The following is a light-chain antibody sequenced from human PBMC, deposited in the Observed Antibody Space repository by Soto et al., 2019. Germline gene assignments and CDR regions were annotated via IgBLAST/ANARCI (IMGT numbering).Light chain of an antibody. J-gene: IGKJ1*01. CDR3: QQYNSYSRT. Sequence: DIQMTQYPSTLSASVGDRVTITYRASQSISSWLAWYQQKPGKAPKLLIYKASSLESGVPSRFSGSGSGTEFTLTISSLQPDDFATYYCQQYNSYSRTFGQGTKVDIK. V-gene: IGKV1-5*03. CDR1: QSISSW. CDR2: KAS.